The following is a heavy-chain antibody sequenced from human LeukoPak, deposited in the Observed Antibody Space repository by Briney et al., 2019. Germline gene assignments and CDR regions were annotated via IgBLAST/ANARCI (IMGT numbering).Heavy chain of an antibody. CDR3: ARATHDYGDYDNDY. D-gene: IGHD4-17*01. CDR2: ISSSGSTI. J-gene: IGHJ4*02. CDR1: GFTFSSYE. Sequence: GGSLRLSCAASGFTFSSYEMNWVRQAPGKGLEWVSYISSSGSTIYYADSVKGRFTISRDNAKNSLYLQMNSLRAEDTAVYYCARATHDYGDYDNDYWGQGTLVTVSS. V-gene: IGHV3-48*03.